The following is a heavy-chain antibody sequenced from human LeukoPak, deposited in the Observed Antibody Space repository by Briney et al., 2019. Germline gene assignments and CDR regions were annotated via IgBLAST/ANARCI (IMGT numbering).Heavy chain of an antibody. Sequence: SETLSPTCAVYGGSFSGYYWSWIRQPPGKGLEWIGEINHSGSTNYNPSLKSRVTISVDTSKNQFSLKLSSVTAADTAVYYCARGPRSSSSWYLPPLRYGMDVWGQGTTVTVSS. V-gene: IGHV4-34*01. J-gene: IGHJ6*02. D-gene: IGHD6-13*01. CDR2: INHSGST. CDR1: GGSFSGYY. CDR3: ARGPRSSSSWYLPPLRYGMDV.